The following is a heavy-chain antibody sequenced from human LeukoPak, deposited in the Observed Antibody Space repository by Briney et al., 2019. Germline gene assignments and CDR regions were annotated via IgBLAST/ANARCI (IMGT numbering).Heavy chain of an antibody. CDR3: AKEENYGSGSYYNDYFDY. CDR2: ISGSGGST. Sequence: PGGSLRLSCAASGFTFSSYAMSWARQAPGKGLEWVSAISGSGGSTYYADSVKGRFTISRDNSKNTLYLQMNSLRAEDTAVYYCAKEENYGSGSYYNDYFDYWGQGTLVTVSS. CDR1: GFTFSSYA. V-gene: IGHV3-23*01. J-gene: IGHJ4*02. D-gene: IGHD3-10*01.